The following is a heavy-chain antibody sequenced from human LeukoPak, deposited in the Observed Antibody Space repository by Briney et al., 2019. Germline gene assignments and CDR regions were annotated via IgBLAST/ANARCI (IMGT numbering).Heavy chain of an antibody. CDR1: GGSISSSSYY. Sequence: SETLSLTCTVSGGSISSSSYYWGWIRQPPGKGLEWIGSIYYSGSTYYNPSLKSRVTISVDTSKNQFSLKLSSVTAADTAVYYCAREAYSSSSRYYFDYWGQGTLVTVSS. D-gene: IGHD6-6*01. V-gene: IGHV4-39*07. CDR3: AREAYSSSSRYYFDY. J-gene: IGHJ4*02. CDR2: IYYSGST.